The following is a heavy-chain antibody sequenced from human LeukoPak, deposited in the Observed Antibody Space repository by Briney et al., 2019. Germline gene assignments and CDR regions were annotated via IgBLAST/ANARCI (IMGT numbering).Heavy chain of an antibody. CDR2: INHCGST. Sequence: PSETLSLTCAVYGGSFSGYYWSWIRQPPGKGLEWIGEINHCGSTNYNPSLKSRVTISVDTSKNQFSLKLSSVTAADTAVYYCARNSGSLVYWGQGTLVTVSS. D-gene: IGHD1-26*01. CDR1: GGSFSGYY. V-gene: IGHV4-34*01. J-gene: IGHJ4*02. CDR3: ARNSGSLVY.